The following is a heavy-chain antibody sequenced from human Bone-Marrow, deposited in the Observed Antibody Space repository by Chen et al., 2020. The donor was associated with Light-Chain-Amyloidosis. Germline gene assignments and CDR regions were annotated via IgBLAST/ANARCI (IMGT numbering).Heavy chain of an antibody. D-gene: IGHD2-15*01. CDR2: IYTSGST. CDR3: ARPATPIGRIWFDP. J-gene: IGHJ5*02. Sequence: QLQLQESGPGLVRPSETLSLTCPVSGDSIDNYFYYWGWIRQAPGKGLEWIGTIYTSGSTYYNPSLKSRVAMSVDTSKKQFSLILNSVTAADTAMYYCARPATPIGRIWFDPWGQGILVTVSS. V-gene: IGHV4-39*01. CDR1: GDSIDNYFYY.